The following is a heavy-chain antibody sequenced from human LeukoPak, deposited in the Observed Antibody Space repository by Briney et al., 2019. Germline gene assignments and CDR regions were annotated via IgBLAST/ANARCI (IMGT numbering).Heavy chain of an antibody. CDR2: ISGSGST. V-gene: IGHV3-23*01. D-gene: IGHD4-11*01. CDR1: GFTFSSYA. J-gene: IGHJ4*02. CDR3: AKTNTMTTVTTMNY. Sequence: GGSLRLSCAAPGFTFSSYAMSWVRQAPGKGLEWVSAISGSGSTYYADSVKGRFTISRDNSKNTLYLQMNSLRAEDTAVYYCAKTNTMTTVTTMNYWGQGTLVTVSS.